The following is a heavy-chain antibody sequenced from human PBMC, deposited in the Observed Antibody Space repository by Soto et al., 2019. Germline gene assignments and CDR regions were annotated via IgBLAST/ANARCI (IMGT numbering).Heavy chain of an antibody. CDR1: VGTFSDYN. V-gene: IGHV1-69*02. CDR3: ARVEGTRTTNFYHYMDV. D-gene: IGHD2-8*01. J-gene: IGHJ6*03. Sequence: VQLVQSGAAVKRPGSSVKVSCKAPVGTFSDYNIAWVRQSRGQGLEWMGRIIPKLGITNYSHKFQDRVRITADKATSTAYMELTSLRYEDTAVYFCARVEGTRTTNFYHYMDVWGEGTSVTVS. CDR2: IIPKLGIT.